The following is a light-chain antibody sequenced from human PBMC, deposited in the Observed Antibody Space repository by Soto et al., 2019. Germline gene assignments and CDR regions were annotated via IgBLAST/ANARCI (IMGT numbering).Light chain of an antibody. Sequence: QSVLTQPPSVSGAPGQRVTISCTGSSSNIGADYDVHWYQQLPGTAPKLLIYGNSNRPSGVPDRFSGSKSGPSASLAITGLQADDEADYYRQSYDSSLSGVVFGGGTKLTVL. CDR3: QSYDSSLSGVV. CDR2: GNS. V-gene: IGLV1-40*01. CDR1: SSNIGADYD. J-gene: IGLJ2*01.